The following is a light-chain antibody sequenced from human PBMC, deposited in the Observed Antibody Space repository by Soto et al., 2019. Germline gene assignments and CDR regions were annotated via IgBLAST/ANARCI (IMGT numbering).Light chain of an antibody. CDR1: SSNIGGGYD. CDR3: QSYDSSLDGFYV. CDR2: GNN. J-gene: IGLJ1*01. V-gene: IGLV1-40*03. Sequence: QSALSQPPSVSGAPGQMVTISCTGTSSNIGGGYDVHWYQQLPGTAPKLLISGNNNHPSGVADRFSGSRSGASASLAITGLQAEDEADYFCQSYDSSLDGFYVFGTGTKVTVL.